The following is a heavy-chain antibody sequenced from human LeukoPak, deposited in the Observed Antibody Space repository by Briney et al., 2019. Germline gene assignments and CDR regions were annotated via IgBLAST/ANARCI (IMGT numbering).Heavy chain of an antibody. CDR1: GYSFTSYW. Sequence: GESLKISCKGSGYSFTSYWIGWVRPMPGKGLVRTGIIYPGVSDTRYSPSFQAEVTISADKSISTADRQWGSLKASDTARYYCARGKGARPKRAAAGTFDYWGQGTLVTVSS. D-gene: IGHD6-13*01. CDR2: IYPGVSDT. V-gene: IGHV5-51*01. CDR3: ARGKGARPKRAAAGTFDY. J-gene: IGHJ4*02.